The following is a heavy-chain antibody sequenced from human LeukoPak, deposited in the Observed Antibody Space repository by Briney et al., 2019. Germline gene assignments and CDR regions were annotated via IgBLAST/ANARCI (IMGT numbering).Heavy chain of an antibody. CDR3: ARGDIVVVPAAKVINWFDP. CDR2: IYHSGST. CDR1: GYSISSGYY. J-gene: IGHJ5*02. D-gene: IGHD2-2*01. Sequence: SETLSLTCTVSGYSISSGYYWGWIRQPPGKGLEWIGSIYHSGSTYYNPSLKSRVTISVDTSKNQFSLKLSSVTAADTAVYYCARGDIVVVPAAKVINWFDPWGQGTLVTVSS. V-gene: IGHV4-38-2*02.